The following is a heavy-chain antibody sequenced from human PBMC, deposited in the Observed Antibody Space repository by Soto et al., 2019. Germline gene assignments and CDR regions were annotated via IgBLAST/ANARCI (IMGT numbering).Heavy chain of an antibody. CDR2: THYSGDT. CDR3: ARDPQRWYFDL. Sequence: PSETLSLTCTVSGGPFPNGGYYWSWIRQEPGKGLEWIGYTHYSGDTSYNPFLRSRVTISTDTSKNQFSLKLSSVTAADTAVYYCARDPQRWYFDLWGRGTLVTVSS. CDR1: GGPFPNGGYY. J-gene: IGHJ2*01. V-gene: IGHV4-30-4*01.